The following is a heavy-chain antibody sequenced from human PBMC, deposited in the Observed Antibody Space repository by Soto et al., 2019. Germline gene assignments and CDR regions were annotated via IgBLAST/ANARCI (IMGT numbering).Heavy chain of an antibody. CDR2: IIPVFDKS. Sequence: QVQLVQSGADVKKPGSSVKVSCKPSGGSFGSSAISWVRQAPAQGLEWMGEIIPVFDKSNYAKNFQDRLTITADESTGTVFMQLSSLRSDDTAVYFCARLRRDWGDAFDLWGQGTFVTVSS. CDR1: GGSFGSSA. J-gene: IGHJ3*01. V-gene: IGHV1-69*01. D-gene: IGHD3-16*01. CDR3: ARLRRDWGDAFDL.